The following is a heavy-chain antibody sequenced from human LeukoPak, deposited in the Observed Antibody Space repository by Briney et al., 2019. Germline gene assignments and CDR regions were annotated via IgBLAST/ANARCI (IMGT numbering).Heavy chain of an antibody. CDR1: GFTFSDYY. V-gene: IGHV3-11*01. CDR2: ISSSGSTI. D-gene: IGHD2-2*01. CDR3: ARLGYCSSTSCYEGRYGMDV. Sequence: PGGSLRLSCAASGFTFSDYYMSWIRQAPGKGLEWVSYISSSGSTIYYADSVKGRFTISRDNAKNSLYLQMNSLRAEDTAVYYCARLGYCSSTSCYEGRYGMDVWGQGTTVTVSS. J-gene: IGHJ6*02.